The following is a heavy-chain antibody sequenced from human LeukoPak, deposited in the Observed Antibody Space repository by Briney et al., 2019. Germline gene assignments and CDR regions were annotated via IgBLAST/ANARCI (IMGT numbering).Heavy chain of an antibody. Sequence: ASVKVSCKASGYTFTSYYMHWVRQAPGQGLEWMGIINPSGGSTSYARKFQGRVTMTRDTSTSTVYMELSSLRSEDTAVYYCASDSLGYCTNGVCYQYHYFDYWGQGTLVTVSS. D-gene: IGHD2-8*01. CDR3: ASDSLGYCTNGVCYQYHYFDY. V-gene: IGHV1-46*01. CDR1: GYTFTSYY. J-gene: IGHJ4*02. CDR2: INPSGGST.